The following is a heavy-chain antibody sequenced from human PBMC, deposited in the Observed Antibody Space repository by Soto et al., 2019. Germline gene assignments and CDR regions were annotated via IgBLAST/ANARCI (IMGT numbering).Heavy chain of an antibody. Sequence: QVQLVESGGGVVQPGRSLRLSCAASGFTFSNYAMHWVRQAPGKGLEWVAVISDDGSNRYYADSVKGRFTISRDNSKNTLYLQMNSLRPEDTAVYYCARSGRSEYFYGMDVWGQGTTVTVSS. D-gene: IGHD3-10*01. CDR3: ARSGRSEYFYGMDV. CDR2: ISDDGSNR. J-gene: IGHJ6*02. V-gene: IGHV3-30-3*01. CDR1: GFTFSNYA.